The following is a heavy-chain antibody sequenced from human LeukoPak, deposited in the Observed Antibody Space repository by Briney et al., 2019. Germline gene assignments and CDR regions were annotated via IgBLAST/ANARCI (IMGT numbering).Heavy chain of an antibody. CDR2: ISYDGSNK. V-gene: IGHV3-30*04. D-gene: IGHD2-15*01. CDR3: ARDGGWSLDAFDI. CDR1: GFTFSSYA. J-gene: IGHJ3*02. Sequence: GGSLRLSCAASGFTFSSYAMHWVRQAPGKGLEWVAVISYDGSNKYYADSVKGRFTISRDNSKNTLYLQMNSLRAEDTAVYYCARDGGWSLDAFDIWGQGTMVTVSS.